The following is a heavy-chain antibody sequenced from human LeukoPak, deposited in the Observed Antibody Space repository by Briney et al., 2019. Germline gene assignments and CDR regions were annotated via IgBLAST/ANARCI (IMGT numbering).Heavy chain of an antibody. J-gene: IGHJ5*02. D-gene: IGHD5-18*01. CDR2: IYTSGST. V-gene: IGHV4-61*02. CDR1: GGSISSGSYY. Sequence: TLSLTCTVSGGSISSGSYYWSWIRQPAGKGLEWIGRIYTSGSTNSNPSLKSRVTISVDTSKNQFSLKLSSVTAADTAVYYCAREVDTAMVTRFDPWGQGTLVTVSS. CDR3: AREVDTAMVTRFDP.